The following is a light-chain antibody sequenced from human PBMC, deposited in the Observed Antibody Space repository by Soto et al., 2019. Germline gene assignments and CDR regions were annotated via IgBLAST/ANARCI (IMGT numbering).Light chain of an antibody. V-gene: IGKV1-39*01. CDR2: AAS. J-gene: IGKJ5*01. CDR1: QSISSD. Sequence: DIQMTQSPFSLSASVADRVTITCRTSQSISSDLNWYQQKAGKAPKLLIYAASSLQSGVPSRFSGSGSGTHIALTISSLQPEDFATYYCQQIYSIPITFGQGTRLEIK. CDR3: QQIYSIPIT.